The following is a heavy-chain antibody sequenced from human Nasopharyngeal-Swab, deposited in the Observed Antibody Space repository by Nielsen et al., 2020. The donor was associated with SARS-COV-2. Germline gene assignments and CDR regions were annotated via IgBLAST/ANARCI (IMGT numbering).Heavy chain of an antibody. Sequence: SVKVSCKASGGTFSSYAISWVRPAPGQGLEWLGGIIPIFGTANYAQKFQGRVTITADESTSTAYMELSSLRSEDTAVYYCAREMGYCSSTSCGQEGNYYYYYMDVWGKGTTVTVSS. CDR2: IIPIFGTA. CDR1: GGTFSSYA. D-gene: IGHD2-2*01. V-gene: IGHV1-69*13. J-gene: IGHJ6*03. CDR3: AREMGYCSSTSCGQEGNYYYYYMDV.